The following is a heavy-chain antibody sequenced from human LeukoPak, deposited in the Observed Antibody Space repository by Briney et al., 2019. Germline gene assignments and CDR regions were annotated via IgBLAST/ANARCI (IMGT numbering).Heavy chain of an antibody. D-gene: IGHD6-19*01. J-gene: IGHJ4*02. CDR1: GGSISSSSYY. CDR3: AREGSSGWPY. Sequence: PSETLSLTCTVSGGSISSSSYYWGWIRQPPGKGLEWIGSIYYSGSTYYNPSLKSRVTISVDTSKNQFSLKLSSVTAADTAVYYCAREGSSGWPYWGQGTLVTVSS. CDR2: IYYSGST. V-gene: IGHV4-39*07.